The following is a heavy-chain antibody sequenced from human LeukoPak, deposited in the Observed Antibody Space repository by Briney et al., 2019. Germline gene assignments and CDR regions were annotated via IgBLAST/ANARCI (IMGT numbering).Heavy chain of an antibody. CDR3: ARYYGSGKYNWFDP. CDR1: GGSISSGGYS. D-gene: IGHD3-10*01. CDR2: IYHSGST. Sequence: KPSQTLSLTCAVSGGSISSGGYSWSWIRQPPGKGLEWIGYIYHSGSTYYNPSLKSRVTISVDRPKNQFSLKLSSVTAADTAVYYCARYYGSGKYNWFDPWGQGTLVTVSS. J-gene: IGHJ5*02. V-gene: IGHV4-30-2*01.